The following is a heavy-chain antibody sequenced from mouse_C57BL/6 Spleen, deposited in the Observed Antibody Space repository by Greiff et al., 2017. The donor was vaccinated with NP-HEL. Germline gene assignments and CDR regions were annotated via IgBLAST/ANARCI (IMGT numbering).Heavy chain of an antibody. D-gene: IGHD2-4*01. CDR3: ARYYYDYDVRAMDY. Sequence: VKLQESDAELVKPGASVKISCKVSGYTFTDHTIHWMKQRPEQGLEWIGYIYPRDGSTKYNEKFKGKATLTADKSSSTAYMQLNSLTSEDSAVYFCARYYYDYDVRAMDYWGQGTSVTVSS. CDR1: GYTFTDHT. CDR2: IYPRDGST. J-gene: IGHJ4*01. V-gene: IGHV1-78*01.